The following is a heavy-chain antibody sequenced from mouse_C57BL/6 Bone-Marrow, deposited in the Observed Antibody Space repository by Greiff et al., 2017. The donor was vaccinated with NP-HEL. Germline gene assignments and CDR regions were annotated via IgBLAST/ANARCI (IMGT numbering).Heavy chain of an antibody. CDR1: GFTFSDYY. CDR3: ARRGDGYWYFDV. CDR2: ISNGGGST. Sequence: EVMLVESGGGLVQPGGSLRLSCAASGFTFSDYYMYWVRQTPEKRLEWVAYISNGGGSTYYPDTVKGRFTISRDNAKNTLYLQMSLLKSEDTAMYYCARRGDGYWYFDVWGTGTTVTVSS. D-gene: IGHD2-3*01. V-gene: IGHV5-12*01. J-gene: IGHJ1*03.